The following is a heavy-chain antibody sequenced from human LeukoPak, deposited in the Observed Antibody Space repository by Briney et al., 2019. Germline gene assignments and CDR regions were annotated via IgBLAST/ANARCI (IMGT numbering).Heavy chain of an antibody. J-gene: IGHJ3*02. D-gene: IGHD3-3*01. Sequence: SVKVSCKASGGTFSSYAISWVRQAPGQGLEWMGRIIPIFGIANYAQKFQGRVTITADKSTSTAYMELSSLRSEDTAAYYCARDGSGYGAFDIWGQGTMVTVSS. CDR3: ARDGSGYGAFDI. CDR1: GGTFSSYA. V-gene: IGHV1-69*04. CDR2: IIPIFGIA.